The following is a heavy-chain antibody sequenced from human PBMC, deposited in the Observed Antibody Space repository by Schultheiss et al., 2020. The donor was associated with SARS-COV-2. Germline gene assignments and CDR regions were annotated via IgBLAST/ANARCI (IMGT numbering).Heavy chain of an antibody. J-gene: IGHJ4*02. CDR2: IKSKTDGGTT. V-gene: IGHV3-15*07. Sequence: GESLKISCAVSGLTFSNAWMNWVRQGPGKGLEWVGRIKSKTDGGTTDYAAPVKGRFTISRDDSKNTLYLQMNSLRAEDTAVYYCASTVVEDYGDYVDYWGQGTLVTVSS. CDR3: ASTVVEDYGDYVDY. CDR1: GLTFSNAW. D-gene: IGHD4-17*01.